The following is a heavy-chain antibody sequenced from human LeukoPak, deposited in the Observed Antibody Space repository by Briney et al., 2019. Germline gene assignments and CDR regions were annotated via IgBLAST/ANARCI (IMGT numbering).Heavy chain of an antibody. Sequence: GESLKISCKGSGYSVSSYWIAWVRQMPGQGLEWMGIIYPGDSDTRYSPSFQGQVTISADKSIDTAYLQWSSLKASDTAMYFCARQAIVGATRSHFDYWGQGTLVTVSS. V-gene: IGHV5-51*01. D-gene: IGHD1-26*01. J-gene: IGHJ4*02. CDR3: ARQAIVGATRSHFDY. CDR1: GYSVSSYW. CDR2: IYPGDSDT.